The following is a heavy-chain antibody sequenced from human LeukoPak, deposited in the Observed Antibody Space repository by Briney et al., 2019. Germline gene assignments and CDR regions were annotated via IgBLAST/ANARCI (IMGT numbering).Heavy chain of an antibody. Sequence: GGSLRLSCAASGFTVSSNYMSWVRQAPGKGLEWVSVIYSGGSTYYADSVKGRFTISRDNSKNTLYLQMNSLRAEGTAVYYCARIYDSSGYYYSDAFDIWGQGTMVTVSS. CDR1: GFTVSSNY. CDR2: IYSGGST. J-gene: IGHJ3*02. CDR3: ARIYDSSGYYYSDAFDI. V-gene: IGHV3-53*01. D-gene: IGHD3-22*01.